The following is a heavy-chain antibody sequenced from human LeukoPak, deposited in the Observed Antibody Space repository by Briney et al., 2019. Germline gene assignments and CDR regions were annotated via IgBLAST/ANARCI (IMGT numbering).Heavy chain of an antibody. Sequence: SETLPLTCTVSGGSISITNYYWGWIRQHPGKGLEWIGYIYYSGSTYYNPSLKSRVTISVDTSKNQFSLKLSSVTAADTAVYYCARLTYYYDRSGYYSPYYFDYWGQGTLVTVSS. V-gene: IGHV4-31*03. CDR1: GGSISITNYY. CDR3: ARLTYYYDRSGYYSPYYFDY. J-gene: IGHJ4*02. D-gene: IGHD3-22*01. CDR2: IYYSGST.